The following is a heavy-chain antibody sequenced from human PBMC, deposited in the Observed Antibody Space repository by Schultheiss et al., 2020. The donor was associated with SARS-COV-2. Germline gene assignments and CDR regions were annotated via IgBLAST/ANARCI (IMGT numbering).Heavy chain of an antibody. D-gene: IGHD5-18*01. CDR1: GGSFSGYY. CDR3: ARDGGYSYGNYYYGMDV. Sequence: SETLSLTCAVYGGSFSGYYWTWVRQPPGKGLEWIGYIYYSGSTNYNPSLKSRVTISVDTSKNQFSLKLSSVTAADTAVYYCARDGGYSYGNYYYGMDVWGQGTTVTVSS. J-gene: IGHJ6*02. CDR2: IYYSGST. V-gene: IGHV4-59*01.